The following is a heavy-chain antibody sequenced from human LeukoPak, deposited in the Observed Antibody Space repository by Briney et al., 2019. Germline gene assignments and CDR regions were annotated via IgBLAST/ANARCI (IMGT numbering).Heavy chain of an antibody. Sequence: GGSLRLSCAASGFTFSSYAMSWVRQAPGKGLEWVSAISGSGGSTYYADSVKGRFTISRDNSKNTMYLQMNSLRAEDTAVYYCAKHDSSGYYGIFDYWGQGTLVTVSS. V-gene: IGHV3-23*01. CDR3: AKHDSSGYYGIFDY. CDR1: GFTFSSYA. CDR2: ISGSGGST. J-gene: IGHJ4*02. D-gene: IGHD3-22*01.